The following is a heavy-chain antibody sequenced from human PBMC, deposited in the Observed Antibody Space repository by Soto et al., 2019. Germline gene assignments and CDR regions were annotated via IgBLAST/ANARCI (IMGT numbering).Heavy chain of an antibody. Sequence: SETLSLTCTVSGGSISSYYWSWIRQPPGKGLEWIGYIYYSGSTYYNPSLKSRVTISVDTSKNQFSLKLSSVTAADTAVYYCARARRGGMIVHEYYFDYWGQGTLVTVSS. CDR2: IYYSGST. CDR1: GGSISSYY. D-gene: IGHD3-22*01. CDR3: ARARRGGMIVHEYYFDY. J-gene: IGHJ4*02. V-gene: IGHV4-59*12.